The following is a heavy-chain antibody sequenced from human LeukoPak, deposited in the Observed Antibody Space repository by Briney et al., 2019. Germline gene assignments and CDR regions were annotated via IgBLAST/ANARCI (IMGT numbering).Heavy chain of an antibody. CDR2: ISSSGSTI. CDR3: ARDRPTVAYPYRMGATSNPPRGFDY. CDR1: GFTFSDYY. Sequence: PGGSLRLSCAASGFTFSDYYMSWIRQAPGKGLEWVSYISSSGSTIYYADSVKGRFTISRDNAKNSLYLQMNSLRAEDTAVYYCARDRPTVAYPYRMGATSNPPRGFDYWGQGTLVTVSS. V-gene: IGHV3-11*01. J-gene: IGHJ4*02. D-gene: IGHD1-26*01.